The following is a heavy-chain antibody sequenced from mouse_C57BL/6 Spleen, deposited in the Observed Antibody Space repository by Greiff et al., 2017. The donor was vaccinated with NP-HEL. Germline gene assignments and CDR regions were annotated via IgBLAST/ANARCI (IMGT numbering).Heavy chain of an antibody. CDR1: GYTFTSYW. CDR3: ARKSYGNLYAMDY. CDR2: IDPSDSYT. Sequence: QVQLQQPGAELVKPGASVKLSCKASGYTFTSYWMQWVKQRPGQGLELIGEIDPSDSYTNYNQKFKGKATLTVDTSSSTAYMQLSSLTSEDSAVYYCARKSYGNLYAMDYWGQGTSVTVSS. D-gene: IGHD2-1*01. V-gene: IGHV1-50*01. J-gene: IGHJ4*01.